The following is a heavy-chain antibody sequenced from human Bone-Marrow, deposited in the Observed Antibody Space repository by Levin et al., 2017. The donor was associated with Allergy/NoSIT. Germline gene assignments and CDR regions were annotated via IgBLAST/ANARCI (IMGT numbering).Heavy chain of an antibody. CDR2: IDYRGST. V-gene: IGHV4-61*01. CDR1: GASVHSGSNY. Sequence: SQTLSLTCRVFGASVHSGSNYWSWIRQSPGKGLEWIGCIDYRGSTKYNPSLRSRVTISADTSKNQFSLTLNFVTAADTAVYYCARDFDYYYYMDVWGKGTTVTVSS. CDR3: ARDFDYYYYMDV. J-gene: IGHJ6*03.